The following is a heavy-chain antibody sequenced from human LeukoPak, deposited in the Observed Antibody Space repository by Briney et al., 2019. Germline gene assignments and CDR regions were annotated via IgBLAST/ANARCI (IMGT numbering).Heavy chain of an antibody. CDR1: GGSISSYY. D-gene: IGHD3-10*01. J-gene: IGHJ4*02. CDR3: AREMSMVRGVIPAYYFDY. Sequence: SETLSLTCTVSGGSISSYYWSWIRQPPGKGLEWIGYIYYSGSTNYNPSLKSRVTISVDTSKNQFSLKLSSVTAADTAVYHCAREMSMVRGVIPAYYFDYWGQGTLVTVSS. V-gene: IGHV4-59*01. CDR2: IYYSGST.